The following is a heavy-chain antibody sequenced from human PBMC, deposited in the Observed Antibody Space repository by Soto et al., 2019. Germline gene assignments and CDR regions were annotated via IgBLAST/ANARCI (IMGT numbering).Heavy chain of an antibody. Sequence: QITLKESGPTLVKPTQTLTLTCTFSGFSLSTSGVSVGWIRQPPGKALEWLALIYWDDDKRYSPSLKSRLTIXMXHSKNQVVLTMTKMDPVDTATYYCAHKTRDGYLFDYWGQGTLVTVSS. J-gene: IGHJ4*02. CDR2: IYWDDDK. CDR1: GFSLSTSGVS. D-gene: IGHD5-12*01. CDR3: AHKTRDGYLFDY. V-gene: IGHV2-5*02.